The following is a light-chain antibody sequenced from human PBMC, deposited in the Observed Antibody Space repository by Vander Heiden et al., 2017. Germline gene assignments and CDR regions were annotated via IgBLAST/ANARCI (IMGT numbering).Light chain of an antibody. CDR2: GAS. Sequence: EIVLTQSPGTLSLSPGERATLSCRASQSVSSSYLAWYQQKPGQAPRLLIYGASSRATGIPDRFSGSGSGTDFTLTISRLEPEDFAVYYCQQYGSIPETFGQGTKVEIK. CDR1: QSVSSSY. V-gene: IGKV3-20*01. J-gene: IGKJ1*01. CDR3: QQYGSIPET.